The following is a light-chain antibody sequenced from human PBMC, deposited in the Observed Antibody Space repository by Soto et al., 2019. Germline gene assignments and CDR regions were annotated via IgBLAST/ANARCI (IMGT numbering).Light chain of an antibody. CDR3: VLYMGSGIWV. CDR2: STN. J-gene: IGLJ2*01. CDR1: SGSVSTSYY. Sequence: QTVVTQEPSFSVSPGGTVTLTCGLNSGSVSTSYYPSWYQQTPGQAPRTLIYSTNTRSSGVPDRFSGSILGNKAALTIAGAQAEDESDYYCVLYMGSGIWVFGGGTKVTVL. V-gene: IGLV8-61*01.